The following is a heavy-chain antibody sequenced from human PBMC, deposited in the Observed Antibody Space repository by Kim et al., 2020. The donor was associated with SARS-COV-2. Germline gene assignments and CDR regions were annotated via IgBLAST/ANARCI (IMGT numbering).Heavy chain of an antibody. CDR1: GGSISSSSYY. CDR3: ARRQLVSPIFDY. Sequence: SETLSLTCTVSGGSISSSSYYWGWIRQPPGKGLEWIGSIYYSGSTYYNPSLKSRVTISVDTSKNQFSLKLSSVTAADTAVYYCARRQLVSPIFDYWGQGTLVTVSS. J-gene: IGHJ4*02. CDR2: IYYSGST. V-gene: IGHV4-39*01. D-gene: IGHD6-6*01.